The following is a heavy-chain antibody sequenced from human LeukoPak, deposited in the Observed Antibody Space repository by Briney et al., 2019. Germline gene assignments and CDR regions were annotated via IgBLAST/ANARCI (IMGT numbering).Heavy chain of an antibody. D-gene: IGHD6-19*01. V-gene: IGHV3-23*01. CDR2: ISGSGGST. Sequence: GGSLRLSCTASGFTFSSYAMSWVRQAPGKGLEWVSGISGSGGSTYYADSVKGRFTISRDNSKNTLYVQMNSLRAEDTAVYYCANGGSIAVATPVDYWGQGTLVTVSS. CDR1: GFTFSSYA. CDR3: ANGGSIAVATPVDY. J-gene: IGHJ4*02.